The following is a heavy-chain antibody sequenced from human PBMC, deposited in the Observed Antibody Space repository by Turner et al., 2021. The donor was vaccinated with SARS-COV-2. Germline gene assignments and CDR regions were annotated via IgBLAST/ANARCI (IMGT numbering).Heavy chain of an antibody. V-gene: IGHV3-74*01. CDR2: MNSEGSDA. D-gene: IGHD1-1*01. CDR3: ARYWNRGMDV. J-gene: IGHJ6*02. CDR1: GFTFSNYW. Sequence: EVQLLESGGGLVQLGGSLRLSCAASGFTFSNYWMHWVRQGPGKGLVLVSRMNSEGSDATYADSVKGRFTISRDNAKNSVSRQMSSLRGEDTALYLCARYWNRGMDVWGQGTTVIVSS.